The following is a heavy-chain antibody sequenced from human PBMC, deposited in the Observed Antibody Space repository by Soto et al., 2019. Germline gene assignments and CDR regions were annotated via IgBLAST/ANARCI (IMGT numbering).Heavy chain of an antibody. J-gene: IGHJ4*02. V-gene: IGHV3-33*01. CDR3: ARDREDYYGSGSHPFDY. Sequence: GGSLRLSCAASGFTFSSYGMHWVRQAPGKGLEWVAVIWYDGSNKYYADSVKGRFTISRDNSKNTLYLQMNSLRAEDTAVYYCARDREDYYGSGSHPFDYWGQGTLVTVSS. CDR1: GFTFSSYG. CDR2: IWYDGSNK. D-gene: IGHD3-10*01.